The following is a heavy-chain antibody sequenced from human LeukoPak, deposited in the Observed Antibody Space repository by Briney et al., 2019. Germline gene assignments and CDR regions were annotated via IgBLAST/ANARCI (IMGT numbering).Heavy chain of an antibody. J-gene: IGHJ4*02. CDR1: GGTFSSYA. Sequence: ASVKVSCKASGGTFSSYAISWVRQAPGQGLEWMGGIIPIFGTANYAQKFQGRVTITADKSTSTAYMELSSLRSEDTAVYYCARYPPQSAMVSDYFDYWGQGTLVTVSS. CDR2: IIPIFGTA. D-gene: IGHD5-18*01. CDR3: ARYPPQSAMVSDYFDY. V-gene: IGHV1-69*06.